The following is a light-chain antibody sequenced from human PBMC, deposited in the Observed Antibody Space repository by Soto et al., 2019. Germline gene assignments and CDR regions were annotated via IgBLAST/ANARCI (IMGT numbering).Light chain of an antibody. CDR2: AAS. Sequence: ILMPQSHSSLSASTGDRVTITCRASQGISSYLAWYQQKPGKAPKLLIYAASTLQSGVPSRFSGSGSGTDFTLTISCLQSEDFATYYCQQYYSYPRTFGQGTKVDIK. J-gene: IGKJ1*01. CDR3: QQYYSYPRT. V-gene: IGKV1-8*01. CDR1: QGISSY.